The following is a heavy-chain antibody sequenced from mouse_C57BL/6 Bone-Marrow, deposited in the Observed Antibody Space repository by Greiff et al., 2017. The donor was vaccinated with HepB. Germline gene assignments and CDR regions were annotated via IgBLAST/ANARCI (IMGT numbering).Heavy chain of an antibody. Sequence: DVQLVESGEGLVKPGGSLKLSCAASGFTFSSYAMSWVRQTPEKRLEWVAYISSGGDYIYYADTVKGRFTISRDNARNTLYLQMSSLKSEDTAMYYCTRDEVYYGSSYGAYWGQGTLVTVSA. V-gene: IGHV5-9-1*02. J-gene: IGHJ3*01. D-gene: IGHD1-1*01. CDR3: TRDEVYYGSSYGAY. CDR2: ISSGGDYI. CDR1: GFTFSSYA.